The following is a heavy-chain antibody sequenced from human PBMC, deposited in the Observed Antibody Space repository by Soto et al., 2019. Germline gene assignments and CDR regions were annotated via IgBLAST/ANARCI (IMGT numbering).Heavy chain of an antibody. CDR1: GDSVSSNSAA. Sequence: SQTLSLTCAISGDSVSSNSAAWNWIRQSPSRGLEWLGRTYYRSKWYNDYAASVKSRVTINPDTSRNHFSLQLNSVTPEDTAVYFCARMKISSATMDAFDIWGRGTMVTVSS. CDR3: ARMKISSATMDAFDI. CDR2: TYYRSKWYN. J-gene: IGHJ3*02. V-gene: IGHV6-1*01. D-gene: IGHD2-2*01.